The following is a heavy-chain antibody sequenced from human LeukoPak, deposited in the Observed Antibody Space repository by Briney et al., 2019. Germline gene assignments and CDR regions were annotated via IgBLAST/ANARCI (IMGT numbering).Heavy chain of an antibody. D-gene: IGHD4-17*01. J-gene: IGHJ4*02. CDR2: ISSSVVTI. CDR1: GFTFYIFK. Sequence: RGGSLRLSCAASGFTFYIFKMNRVRHAPRKGLEWLSYISSSVVTIYYADSVKGRFTTSRDNAKNSLYLQMNSLRAEDTAVYYCARGGTTIDYWGQGTLVTVSS. V-gene: IGHV3-48*03. CDR3: ARGGTTIDY.